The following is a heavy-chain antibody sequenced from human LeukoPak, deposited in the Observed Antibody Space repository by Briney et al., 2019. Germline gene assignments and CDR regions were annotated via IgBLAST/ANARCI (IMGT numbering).Heavy chain of an antibody. CDR2: INPSGGST. CDR1: GYTFTSYY. J-gene: IGHJ4*02. V-gene: IGHV1-46*01. Sequence: ASVTVSFKASGYTFTSYYMHWVRQAPGQGLEWMGIINPSGGSTSYAQKFQGRVTMTRDTSTSTVYMELSSLRSEDTAVYYCASGKQLVPTGYWGQGTLVTVSS. D-gene: IGHD6-6*01. CDR3: ASGKQLVPTGY.